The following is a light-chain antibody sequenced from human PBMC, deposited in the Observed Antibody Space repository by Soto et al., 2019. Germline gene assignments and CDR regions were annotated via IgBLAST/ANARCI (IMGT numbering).Light chain of an antibody. Sequence: EIVLTQSPVTLSLSPGERATLSCRASQSVSSSYLAWYQQKPGQAPRLRIYGASSRATGIPDRVSGSGSGTDFTLTISRLEPEDFAVYYCQQYGSSPITFGQGTRLEIK. CDR2: GAS. CDR3: QQYGSSPIT. CDR1: QSVSSSY. V-gene: IGKV3-20*01. J-gene: IGKJ5*01.